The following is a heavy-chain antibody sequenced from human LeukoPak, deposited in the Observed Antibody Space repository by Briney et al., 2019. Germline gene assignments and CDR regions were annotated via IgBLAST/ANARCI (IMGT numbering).Heavy chain of an antibody. V-gene: IGHV1-18*01. Sequence: GASVKVSCKASGYTFTSYGISWVRQAPGQGLEWMGWISAYNGNTNYAQKLQGRVTMTTDTSTSTAYMELRSLRSDDTAVYYCARGLSITGYSSRGNWFDPWGQGTLVTVSS. CDR3: ARGLSITGYSSRGNWFDP. J-gene: IGHJ5*02. CDR1: GYTFTSYG. D-gene: IGHD6-13*01. CDR2: ISAYNGNT.